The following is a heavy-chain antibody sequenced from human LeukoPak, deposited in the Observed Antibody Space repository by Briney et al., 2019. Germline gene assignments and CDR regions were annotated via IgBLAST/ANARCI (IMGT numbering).Heavy chain of an antibody. V-gene: IGHV3-53*01. CDR3: ARYRPNTSLDY. CDR2: IYRGGST. D-gene: IGHD4-11*01. Sequence: TGGSLRLSCAVSGFTVSSTYISWVRQAPGKGLECVSVIYRGGSTYYADSVKGRLNISRDNSKNTLYLQMNSLRAEDTAVYYCARYRPNTSLDYWVQGTLVTVSS. CDR1: GFTVSSTY. J-gene: IGHJ4*02.